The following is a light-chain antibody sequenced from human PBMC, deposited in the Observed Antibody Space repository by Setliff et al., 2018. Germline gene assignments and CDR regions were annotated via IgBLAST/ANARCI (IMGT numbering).Light chain of an antibody. V-gene: IGKV3-20*01. J-gene: IGKJ4*01. CDR1: QSVSSSF. Sequence: EIVLTQSPGTLSLSPGERATLSCRASQSVSSSFLAWYQQKPGQAPRLLIYGASSRATGIPDRFSGSGSGTDFTLTISRLEPEDFAVYYCQQYGGSSRTFGGGTKVDIK. CDR3: QQYGGSSRT. CDR2: GAS.